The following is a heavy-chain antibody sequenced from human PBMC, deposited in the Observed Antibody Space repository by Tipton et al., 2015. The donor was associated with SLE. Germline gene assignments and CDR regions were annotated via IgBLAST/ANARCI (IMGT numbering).Heavy chain of an antibody. CDR2: IYPDDSDT. CDR3: ARLVEQVLHNVGHDAFDI. CDR1: GYSFTNFW. D-gene: IGHD2-8*02. V-gene: IGHV5-51*03. J-gene: IGHJ3*02. Sequence: VQLVQSGAEVKKPGESLKISCKGSGYSFTNFWIGWVRQMPGKGLERMGIIYPDDSDTTYSPSFQGQVTMSADKSISTVYIQWSSLKASDTAMYYCARLVEQVLHNVGHDAFDIWGQGTMVTVSS.